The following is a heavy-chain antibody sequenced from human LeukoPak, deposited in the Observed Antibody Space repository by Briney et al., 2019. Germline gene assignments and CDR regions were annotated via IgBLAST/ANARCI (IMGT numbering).Heavy chain of an antibody. CDR2: ISSSSSCT. D-gene: IGHD1-1*01. CDR1: GFTFSDYY. V-gene: IGHV3-11*06. CDR3: ARLTTSGFDY. J-gene: IGHJ4*02. Sequence: GGSLRLSCAASGFTFSDYYMSWIRQAPGKGLEWVSYISSSSSCTNYADSVKGRFTISRDNAKNSLYLQMNSLGAEDTAVYYCARLTTSGFDYWGQGTLVTVSS.